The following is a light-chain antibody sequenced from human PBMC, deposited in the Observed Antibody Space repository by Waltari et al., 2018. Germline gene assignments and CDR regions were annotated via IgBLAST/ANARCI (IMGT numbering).Light chain of an antibody. CDR2: RSD. Sequence: QSVLTQPPSASGTPGQSVTISCSGGASNIGGNLVNWYQQPPGKAPKLLIYRSDRRASGVPDRFSGSKSGTSASLAISGLQSEDEADYFCASWDDSLNGHWVFGGGTKVTVL. CDR3: ASWDDSLNGHWV. CDR1: ASNIGGNL. J-gene: IGLJ3*02. V-gene: IGLV1-44*01.